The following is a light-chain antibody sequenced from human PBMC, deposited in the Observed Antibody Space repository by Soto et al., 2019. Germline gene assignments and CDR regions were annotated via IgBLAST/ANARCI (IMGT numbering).Light chain of an antibody. V-gene: IGKV3-20*01. CDR1: QSVSSSY. J-gene: IGKJ5*01. CDR3: QQYGGSPLIT. Sequence: EIVSTQSPATLSLSPGERATLSCGASQSVSSSYLAWYQQKPGQAPRLLIYGVSTRATGIPARFSGSGSGTEFTLTISSLQSEDFAVYYCQQYGGSPLITFGQGTRLEIK. CDR2: GVS.